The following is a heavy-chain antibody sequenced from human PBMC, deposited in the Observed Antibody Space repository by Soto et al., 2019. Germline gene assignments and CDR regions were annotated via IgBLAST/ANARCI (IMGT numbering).Heavy chain of an antibody. CDR1: GFTFSDYY. J-gene: IGHJ6*02. V-gene: IGHV3-11*05. CDR3: VRDGTWNGPPV. Sequence: QVQLVESGGGLVKPGGSLRLSCAASGFTFSDYYMSWIRQAPGKGLEWLSFINSGSSYTNYADYVKGRFTISRDNAKNELFLQMNSLRAEDTAVYYCVRDGTWNGPPVWGQGTTVTVSS. CDR2: INSGSSYT. D-gene: IGHD1-1*01.